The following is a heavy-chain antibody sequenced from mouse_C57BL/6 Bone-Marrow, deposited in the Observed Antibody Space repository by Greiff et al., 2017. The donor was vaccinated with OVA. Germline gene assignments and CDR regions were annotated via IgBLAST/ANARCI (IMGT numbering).Heavy chain of an antibody. CDR1: GYAFTNSW. J-gene: IGHJ1*03. V-gene: IGHV1-82*01. Sequence: QVQLKESGPELVKPGASVKISCKASGYAFTNSWMNWVKQRPGKGLEWIGRIYPGDVDTNYNGNFKGKAKLTADKSSSTAYMQLSSLTSEDSAVYFCAREDDYDWYFDVWGTGTTVTVSS. CDR3: AREDDYDWYFDV. D-gene: IGHD2-4*01. CDR2: IYPGDVDT.